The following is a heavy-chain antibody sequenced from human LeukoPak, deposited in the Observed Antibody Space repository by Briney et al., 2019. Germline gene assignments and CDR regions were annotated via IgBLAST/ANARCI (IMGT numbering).Heavy chain of an antibody. CDR1: GGSISSGSYY. J-gene: IGHJ4*02. D-gene: IGHD6-6*01. CDR2: IYTSGST. V-gene: IGHV4-61*02. CDR3: ARLPEYSSSLIDY. Sequence: PSETLSLTCSVSGGSISSGSYYWSWIRQPAGKGLEWIGRIYTSGSTNYNPSLKSRVTISVDTSKNQFSLKLSSVTAADTAVYYCARLPEYSSSLIDYWGQGTLVTVSS.